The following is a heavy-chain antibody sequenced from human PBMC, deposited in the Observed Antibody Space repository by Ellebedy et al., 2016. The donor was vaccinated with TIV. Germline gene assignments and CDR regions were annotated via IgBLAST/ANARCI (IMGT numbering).Heavy chain of an antibody. CDR2: ISGYNGNT. J-gene: IGHJ4*02. Sequence: AALVKVSCKASGYTFTSYGISWVRQAPGQGLEWMGWISGYNGNTNYAQKFQGRVTMTSDTSTSTAYMELRSLRSDDTAVYYCARGTTVVEYYFDYWGQGTLVTVSS. CDR1: GYTFTSYG. D-gene: IGHD4-23*01. CDR3: ARGTTVVEYYFDY. V-gene: IGHV1-18*01.